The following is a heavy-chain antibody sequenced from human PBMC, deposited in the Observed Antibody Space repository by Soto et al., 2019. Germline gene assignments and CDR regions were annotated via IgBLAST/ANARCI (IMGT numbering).Heavy chain of an antibody. J-gene: IGHJ4*02. Sequence: GGSLRLSCAASGFTFSSYAMSWVRQAPGKGLEWVSAISGSGGSTYYADSVKGRFTISRDNSKNTLYLQMNSLRAEDTAVYYCAKIPGVIYGGGDYFDYWGQGTLVTVSS. CDR1: GFTFSSYA. CDR3: AKIPGVIYGGGDYFDY. CDR2: ISGSGGST. V-gene: IGHV3-23*01. D-gene: IGHD4-17*01.